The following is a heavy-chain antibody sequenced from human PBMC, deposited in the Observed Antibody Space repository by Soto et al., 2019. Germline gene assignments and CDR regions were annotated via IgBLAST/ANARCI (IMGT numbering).Heavy chain of an antibody. Sequence: QVQLQESGPGLVKPSQTLSLTCTVSGGSISSGDYYWSWIRQSPGKGLEWIGYIFYSGSTYYHPALKSRVTMSVETSKNQFSLKLYSITAADTAVYYCAREPLKWYGMDVWGQGTTVTVSS. V-gene: IGHV4-30-4*01. CDR1: GGSISSGDYY. CDR3: AREPLKWYGMDV. D-gene: IGHD1-26*01. CDR2: IFYSGST. J-gene: IGHJ6*02.